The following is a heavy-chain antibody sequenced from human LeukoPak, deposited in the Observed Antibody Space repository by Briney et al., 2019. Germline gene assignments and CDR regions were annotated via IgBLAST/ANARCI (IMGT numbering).Heavy chain of an antibody. J-gene: IGHJ4*02. Sequence: GGSLRLSWEASGFTFSSYGMHWVRQAPGKGLEWVAFIRYDGSDKYYADSVKGRFSISRDKSKNTLYPQMNSLRVEETAVYDCAKTGATGYYFDYWGQGTLVTVS. CDR1: GFTFSSYG. D-gene: IGHD6-13*01. V-gene: IGHV3-30*02. CDR2: IRYDGSDK. CDR3: AKTGATGYYFDY.